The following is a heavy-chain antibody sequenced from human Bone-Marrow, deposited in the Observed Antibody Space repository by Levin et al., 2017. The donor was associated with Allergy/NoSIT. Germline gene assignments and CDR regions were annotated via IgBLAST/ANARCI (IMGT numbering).Heavy chain of an antibody. CDR2: IYNSGST. J-gene: IGHJ4*02. V-gene: IGHV4-59*01. CDR3: ARVFSSSSGRPIDY. CDR1: GGSISSYY. D-gene: IGHD6-6*01. Sequence: SQTLSLTCTVSGGSISSYYWSWIRQPPGKGLEWIGYIYNSGSTNYNPYLKSRVTISVDTSKTQFSLKLSSVTAADTAVYYCARVFSSSSGRPIDYWGQGTLVTVSS.